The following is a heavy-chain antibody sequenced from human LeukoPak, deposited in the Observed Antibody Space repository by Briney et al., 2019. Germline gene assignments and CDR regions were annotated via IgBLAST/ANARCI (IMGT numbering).Heavy chain of an antibody. J-gene: IGHJ4*02. CDR2: ITGSGAST. Sequence: GGSLRLSCAASGFTFSSYGMSWVRQAPGKGLEWVSAITGSGASTDYADSVKGRFTISRDNSKNTLYLQMNSLRAEDTAVYYCAKRSAESSGYFNYWGQGILVTVSS. CDR3: AKRSAESSGYFNY. D-gene: IGHD6-19*01. CDR1: GFTFSSYG. V-gene: IGHV3-23*01.